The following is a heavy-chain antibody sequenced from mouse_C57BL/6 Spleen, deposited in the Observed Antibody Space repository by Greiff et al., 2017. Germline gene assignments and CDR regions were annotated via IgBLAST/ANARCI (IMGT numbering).Heavy chain of an antibody. J-gene: IGHJ1*03. V-gene: IGHV3-6*01. CDR3: ARRGDYYGNWYFDG. D-gene: IGHD1-1*01. CDR1: GYSITSGYY. CDR2: ISYDGSN. Sequence: EVKLMESGPGLVKPSQSLSLTCSVIGYSITSGYYWNWIRQFPGNKLEWMGYISYDGSNNYNPSLKNRISITRDTSKNQFFLKLNSVTTEDTATYYCARRGDYYGNWYFDGWGTGTTVTVSS.